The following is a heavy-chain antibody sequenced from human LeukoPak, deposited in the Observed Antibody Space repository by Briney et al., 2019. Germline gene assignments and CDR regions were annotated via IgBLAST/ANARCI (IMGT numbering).Heavy chain of an antibody. Sequence: ETLSLTCAVYGGSFSTYYWTWIRQPPGKGLEWVSAIRGSGDRTHYADSVKGRFTISRDNSKNTLYLQMNSLRAEDTAVYYCAKDSKIVGATFRSYHYMDVWGKGTAVTVSS. CDR1: GGSFSTYY. V-gene: IGHV3-23*01. CDR2: IRGSGDRT. D-gene: IGHD1-26*01. CDR3: AKDSKIVGATFRSYHYMDV. J-gene: IGHJ6*03.